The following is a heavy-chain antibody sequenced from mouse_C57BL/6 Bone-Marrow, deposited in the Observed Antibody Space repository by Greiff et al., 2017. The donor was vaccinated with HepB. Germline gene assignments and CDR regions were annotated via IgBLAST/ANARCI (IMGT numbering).Heavy chain of an antibody. CDR2: IYPGDGDT. J-gene: IGHJ1*03. CDR1: GYAFSSSW. CDR3: ARLGLLLLV. Sequence: QVQLKESGPELVKPGASVKISCKASGYAFSSSWMNWVKQRPGKGLEWIGRIYPGDGDTNYNGKFKGKDTLTADKSSSTAYMQLSSLTSEDSAVYFCARLGLLLLVWGTGTTVTVSS. D-gene: IGHD1-1*01. V-gene: IGHV1-82*01.